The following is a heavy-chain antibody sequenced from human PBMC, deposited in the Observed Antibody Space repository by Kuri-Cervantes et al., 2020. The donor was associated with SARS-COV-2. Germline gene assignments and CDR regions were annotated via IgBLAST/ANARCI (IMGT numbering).Heavy chain of an antibody. CDR1: GLTFSSYD. CDR2: ISYDGSHK. V-gene: IGHV3-30*03. Sequence: GESLKISCAASGLTFSSYDMHWVRQAPGKGLEWVAVISYDGSHKYYADSVKGRFTIARDNSKNTLYLQMNSLRAEDTAIYYCARDLIAATDPCYFDYWGQGALVTVSS. J-gene: IGHJ4*02. D-gene: IGHD1-1*01. CDR3: ARDLIAATDPCYFDY.